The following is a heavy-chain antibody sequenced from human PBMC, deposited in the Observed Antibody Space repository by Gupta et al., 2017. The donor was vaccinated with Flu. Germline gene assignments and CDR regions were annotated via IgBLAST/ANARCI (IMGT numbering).Heavy chain of an antibody. CDR3: ARVTDGYV. CDR1: GYIFTNYG. V-gene: IGHV1-18*01. D-gene: IGHD5-12*01. J-gene: IGHJ4*02. CDR2: ISDYNGAT. Sequence: QVHLVQSGAEVKKPGASVKVSCKPSGYIFTNYGISWVRQAPGQGLEWMGWISDYNGATNDEQKVQGRLRMTTDTSTGTAYMELRSMKSDDAAVYYCARVTDGYVWGQGTLVT.